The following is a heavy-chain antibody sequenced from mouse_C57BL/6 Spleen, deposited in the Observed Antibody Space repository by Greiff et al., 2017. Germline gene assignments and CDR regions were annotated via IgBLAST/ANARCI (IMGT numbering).Heavy chain of an antibody. J-gene: IGHJ3*01. CDR2: INPSTGGT. Sequence: VQLQQSGPELVKPGASVKISCKASGYSFTGYYMNWVKQSPEKSLEWIGEINPSTGGTTYNQKFKAKATLTVDKSSSTAYMQLKSLTSEDSAVYYCARRGIYYDYYWFAYWGQGTLVTVSA. V-gene: IGHV1-42*01. CDR1: GYSFTGYY. CDR3: ARRGIYYDYYWFAY. D-gene: IGHD2-4*01.